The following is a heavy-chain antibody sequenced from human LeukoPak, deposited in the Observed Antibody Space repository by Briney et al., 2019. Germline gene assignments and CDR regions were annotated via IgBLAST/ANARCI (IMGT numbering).Heavy chain of an antibody. V-gene: IGHV3-48*01. J-gene: IGHJ6*03. D-gene: IGHD2-15*01. CDR3: ARDVKYCSGGSCYDYYYYYMDV. CDR2: ISSSSSTI. Sequence: GGSLRLPCAASGFTFSSYSMNWVRQAPGKGLEWVSYISSSSSTIYYADSVKGRFTISRDNAKNSLYLQMNSLRAEDTAVYYCARDVKYCSGGSCYDYYYYYMDVWGKGTTVTVSS. CDR1: GFTFSSYS.